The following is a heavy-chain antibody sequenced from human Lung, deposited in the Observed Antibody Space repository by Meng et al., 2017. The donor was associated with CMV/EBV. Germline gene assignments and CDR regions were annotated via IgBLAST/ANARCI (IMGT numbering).Heavy chain of an antibody. J-gene: IGHJ4*02. V-gene: IGHV4-31*03. Sequence: VRRQAAGQGLVKPSQLLSLTRSVSVGSIGSGGSYWSWIRQHPGKGLEWIGYIYYTGSTFYNPSLKSRVTISVDTSKNQFSLKLIPATAADTAVYYCAREAGRDGYATPKFDYWGQGTLVTVSS. CDR3: AREAGRDGYATPKFDY. D-gene: IGHD5-24*01. CDR1: VGSIGSGGSY. CDR2: IYYTGST.